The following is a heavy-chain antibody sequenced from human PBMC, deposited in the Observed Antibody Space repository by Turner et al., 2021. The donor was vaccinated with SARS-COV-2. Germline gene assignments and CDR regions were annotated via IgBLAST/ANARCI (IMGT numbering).Heavy chain of an antibody. CDR2: ISGSGGST. Sequence: YCSYAMSWVRQAPGKGLEWVAAISGSGGSTYYADPVKGRFTIARDNTKNTLYLQMNMLRTENTAVYYWAKGVHAIIWFGESYNWFDPWGQGTLVTVSS. CDR1: YCSYA. CDR3: AKGVHAIIWFGESYNWFDP. V-gene: IGHV3-23*01. D-gene: IGHD3-10*01. J-gene: IGHJ5*02.